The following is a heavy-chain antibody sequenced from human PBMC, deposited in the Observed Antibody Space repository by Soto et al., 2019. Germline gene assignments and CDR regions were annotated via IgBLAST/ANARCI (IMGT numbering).Heavy chain of an antibody. Sequence: SVKVSCKASGGTFSSYAISWVRQAPGQGLEWMGGIIPLFGTANYAQKFQGRVTITADESTSTAYMELSSLRSENTAVYYCARAEGHYSNYYGMDVWGQGTTVTVAS. V-gene: IGHV1-69*13. J-gene: IGHJ6*02. CDR3: ARAEGHYSNYYGMDV. D-gene: IGHD4-4*01. CDR1: GGTFSSYA. CDR2: IIPLFGTA.